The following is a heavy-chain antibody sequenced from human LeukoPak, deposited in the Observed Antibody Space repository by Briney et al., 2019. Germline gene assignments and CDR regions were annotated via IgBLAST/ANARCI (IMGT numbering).Heavy chain of an antibody. V-gene: IGHV3-64D*06. CDR1: GFTFSSYA. CDR2: ISSNGGST. J-gene: IGHJ4*02. D-gene: IGHD3-10*01. CDR3: VKAMVRGVIFDY. Sequence: GGSLRLSCSASGFTFSSYAMHWVRQAPGKGLECVSAISSNGGSTYYADSVKGRFTISRDNSKNTLYLRMSSLRAEDTAVYYCVKAMVRGVIFDYWGQGTQVTVSS.